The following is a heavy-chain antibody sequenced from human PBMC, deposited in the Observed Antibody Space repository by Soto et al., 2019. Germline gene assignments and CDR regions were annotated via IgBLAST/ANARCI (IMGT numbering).Heavy chain of an antibody. D-gene: IGHD6-13*01. CDR1: GGSISSYY. CDR2: IYYSGST. V-gene: IGHV4-59*12. CDR3: ARAPSLRYVAAAPYGMDV. Sequence: SETLSLTCTVSGGSISSYYWSWIRQPPGKGLELIGYIYYSGSTSYIPSLKSRVTISVYTSKNQFSLKLSSVTAADTAVYYCARAPSLRYVAAAPYGMDVWGQGTTVTVSS. J-gene: IGHJ6*02.